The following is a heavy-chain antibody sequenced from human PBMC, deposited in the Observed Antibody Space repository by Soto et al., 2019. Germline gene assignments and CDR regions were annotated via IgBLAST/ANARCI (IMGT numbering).Heavy chain of an antibody. Sequence: SETLSVTCAVYGGSFSGYYWSWIRQPPGKGMEWIGEINHSGSTNYNPSLKSRVTISVDTSKNQFSLKLSSVTAADTAVYYCARARPRYCSGGSCYRAYYYGMDVWGQGTTVT. CDR3: ARARPRYCSGGSCYRAYYYGMDV. V-gene: IGHV4-34*01. J-gene: IGHJ6*02. CDR1: GGSFSGYY. D-gene: IGHD2-15*01. CDR2: INHSGST.